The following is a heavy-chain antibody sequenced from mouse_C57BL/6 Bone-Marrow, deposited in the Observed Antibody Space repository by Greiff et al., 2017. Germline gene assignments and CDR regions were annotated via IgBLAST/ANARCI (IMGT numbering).Heavy chain of an antibody. CDR3: ARGDWAGAY. CDR2: ISYDGSN. Sequence: EVKLLESGPGLVKPSQSLSLTCSVTGYSITSGYYWNWIRQFPGNKLEWMGYISYDGSNNYNPSLKNRISITHDTSKNQFFLQLNSVTTEDTATYYCARGDWAGAYWGQGTLVTVSA. V-gene: IGHV3-6*01. J-gene: IGHJ3*01. D-gene: IGHD3-3*01. CDR1: GYSITSGYY.